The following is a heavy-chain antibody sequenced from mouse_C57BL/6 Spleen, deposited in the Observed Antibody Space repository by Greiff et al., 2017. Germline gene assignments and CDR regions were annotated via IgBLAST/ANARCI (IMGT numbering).Heavy chain of an antibody. Sequence: EVQLQQSGPELVKPGASVKIPCKASGYTFTDYNMDWVKQSPGKSLEWIGDINPNNGGTIYNQKFKGKATLTVDKPSSTAYMQLSSLPSEDTAAYYCASEGIYSDYFQLAYWGQGTPVTVSA. CDR1: GYTFTDYN. J-gene: IGHJ4*01. V-gene: IGHV1-18*01. CDR3: ASEGIYSDYFQLAY. CDR2: INPNNGGT. D-gene: IGHD2-4*01.